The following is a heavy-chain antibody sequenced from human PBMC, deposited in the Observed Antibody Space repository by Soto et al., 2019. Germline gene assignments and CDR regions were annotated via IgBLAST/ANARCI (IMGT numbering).Heavy chain of an antibody. D-gene: IGHD6-19*01. J-gene: IGHJ4*02. CDR2: ISYDGSNK. CDR3: ASNPISGWEKRPIDY. CDR1: GFTFSSYG. Sequence: PGGSLRLSCAASGFTFSSYGMHWVRQAPGKGLEWVAVISYDGSNKYYADSVKGRFTISRDNSKNTLYLQMNSLRAEDTAVYYCASNPISGWEKRPIDYWGQGTLVTVSS. V-gene: IGHV3-30*03.